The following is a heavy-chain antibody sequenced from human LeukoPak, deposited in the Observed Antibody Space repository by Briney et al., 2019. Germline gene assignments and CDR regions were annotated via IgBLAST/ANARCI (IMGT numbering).Heavy chain of an antibody. CDR2: ISDSGGST. CDR3: ARVASSGSRAYYYYMDV. Sequence: GGSLRLSCAASGFTFSRYSMSWVRQAPGKGLEWVSAISDSGGSTYYADSLKGRFTISRDNSKNTLYLQMNSLRAEDTAVYYCARVASSGSRAYYYYMDVWGKGTTVTISS. V-gene: IGHV3-23*01. CDR1: GFTFSRYS. D-gene: IGHD1-26*01. J-gene: IGHJ6*03.